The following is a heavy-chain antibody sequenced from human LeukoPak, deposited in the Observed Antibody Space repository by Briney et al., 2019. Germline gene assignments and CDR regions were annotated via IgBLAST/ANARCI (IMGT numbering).Heavy chain of an antibody. CDR1: GGSITNSYW. J-gene: IGHJ5*02. CDR2: IYYSGST. D-gene: IGHD3-9*01. Sequence: PSETLSLTCAVPGGSITNSYWWTWVRQSPGKGLEWVGEIYYSGSTYYNPSLKSRVTISVDTSKNQFSLKLSSVTAADTAVYYCARGVYDILTGYYTWFDPWGQGTLVTVSS. CDR3: ARGVYDILTGYYTWFDP. V-gene: IGHV4-4*02.